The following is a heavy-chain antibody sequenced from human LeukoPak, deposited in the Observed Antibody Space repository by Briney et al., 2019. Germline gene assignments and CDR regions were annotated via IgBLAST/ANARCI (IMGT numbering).Heavy chain of an antibody. CDR2: ISYDGSNK. D-gene: IGHD1-26*01. Sequence: GGSLRLSCAASGFTFSSYAMHWVRQAPGKGLEWVAVISYDGSNKYYADSVKGRFTISRDNSKNTLYLQMNSLRAEDTAVYYCARDQGDSEWEPRCYFDYWGQGTLVTVSS. CDR1: GFTFSSYA. V-gene: IGHV3-30-3*01. J-gene: IGHJ4*02. CDR3: ARDQGDSEWEPRCYFDY.